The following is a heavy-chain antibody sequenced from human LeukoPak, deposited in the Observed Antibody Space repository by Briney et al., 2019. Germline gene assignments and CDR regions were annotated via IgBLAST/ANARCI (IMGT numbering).Heavy chain of an antibody. J-gene: IGHJ6*03. CDR3: ARDRKGYSSSSGRTPLGYYYYMDV. V-gene: IGHV1-69*05. Sequence: GASVKVSCKASGGTFSSYAISWVRQAPGQGLEWMGGIIPIFGTANYAQKFQGRVTITTDESTSTAYIELSSLRSEDTAVYYCARDRKGYSSSSGRTPLGYYYYMDVWGKGTTVTVSS. D-gene: IGHD6-6*01. CDR2: IIPIFGTA. CDR1: GGTFSSYA.